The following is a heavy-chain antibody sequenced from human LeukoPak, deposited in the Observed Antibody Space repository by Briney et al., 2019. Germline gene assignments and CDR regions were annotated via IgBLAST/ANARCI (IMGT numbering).Heavy chain of an antibody. J-gene: IGHJ4*02. CDR3: ARSADSSGYFREITLYYFDY. CDR1: GFTFSDFY. Sequence: GGSLRLSCAASGFTFSDFYMTWIRQAPGKGLEWVSYISNSGSTIYYADSVKGRFTISRDNAKGSLYLQMSSLRAEDTAVYFCARSADSSGYFREITLYYFDYWGQGTLVTVSS. CDR2: ISNSGSTI. D-gene: IGHD3-22*01. V-gene: IGHV3-11*01.